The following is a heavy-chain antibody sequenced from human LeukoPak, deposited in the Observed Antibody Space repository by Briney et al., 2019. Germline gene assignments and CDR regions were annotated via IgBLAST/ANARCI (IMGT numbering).Heavy chain of an antibody. J-gene: IGHJ4*02. D-gene: IGHD5-18*01. CDR1: GGSISSYY. V-gene: IGHV4-59*01. CDR2: IYYSGST. Sequence: SETLSLTCTVSGGSISSYYWSWIQQPPGKGLQWIGYIYYSGSTNYNPSLKSRVTISVDTSKNQFSLKLSSVTAADTAVYYCARGGQLWQYFDYWGQGTLVTVSS. CDR3: ARGGQLWQYFDY.